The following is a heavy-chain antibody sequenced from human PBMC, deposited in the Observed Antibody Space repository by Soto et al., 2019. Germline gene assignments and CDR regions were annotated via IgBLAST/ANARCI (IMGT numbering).Heavy chain of an antibody. CDR2: INHSGST. CDR1: GGSFSGYY. CDR3: ASILRYL. J-gene: IGHJ4*02. Sequence: QVQLQQWGAGLLKPSETLSLSCSVYGGSFSGYYLSWIRQPPGKGLEWIGEINHSGSTNYIPSLKGRVTISVDTSKNQFSLRLSSVTAADTAVYYCASILRYLWGQGTLVTVSS. D-gene: IGHD3-16*01. V-gene: IGHV4-34*01.